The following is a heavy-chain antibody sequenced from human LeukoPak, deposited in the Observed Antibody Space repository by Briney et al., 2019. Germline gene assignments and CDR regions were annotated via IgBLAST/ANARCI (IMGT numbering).Heavy chain of an antibody. CDR3: VRGYSFGPYGMDV. CDR1: GFPFSSYA. Sequence: GGSLRLSCSASGFPFSSYAMHWIRQAPGKGLEYVSAISDSGGSTYYADSVKGRFTISRDNSKNTLYLQMSSLRAEDTAVYFCVRGYSFGPYGMDVWGQGTTVTVS. D-gene: IGHD2-15*01. V-gene: IGHV3-64D*09. J-gene: IGHJ6*02. CDR2: ISDSGGST.